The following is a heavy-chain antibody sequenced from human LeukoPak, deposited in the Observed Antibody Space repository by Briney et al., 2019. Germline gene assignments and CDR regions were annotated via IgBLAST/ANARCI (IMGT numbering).Heavy chain of an antibody. J-gene: IGHJ6*02. Sequence: SVKVSCKASGYTFTGYYMHWVRQAPGQGLEWMGRIIPILGIANYAQKFQGRVTITADKSTSTAYMELSSLRSEDTAVYYCARVSSEWAYCSSTSCYQENGMDVWGQGTTVTVSS. CDR3: ARVSSEWAYCSSTSCYQENGMDV. CDR2: IIPILGIA. D-gene: IGHD2-2*01. V-gene: IGHV1-69*04. CDR1: GYTFTGYY.